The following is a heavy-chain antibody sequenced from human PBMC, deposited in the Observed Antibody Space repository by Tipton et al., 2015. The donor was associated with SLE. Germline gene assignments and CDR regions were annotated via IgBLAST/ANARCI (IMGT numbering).Heavy chain of an antibody. CDR3: ARATLAAAGGGVWYFDY. Sequence: TLSLTCTVSGGSISSSSYYWGWIRQPPGKGLEWIGSIYYSGSTYYNPSLKSRVTISVNTSKNQFSLKLSSVTAADTAVYYCARATLAAAGGGVWYFDYWGQGTLVTVSS. D-gene: IGHD6-13*01. CDR1: GGSISSSSYY. CDR2: IYYSGST. J-gene: IGHJ4*02. V-gene: IGHV4-39*07.